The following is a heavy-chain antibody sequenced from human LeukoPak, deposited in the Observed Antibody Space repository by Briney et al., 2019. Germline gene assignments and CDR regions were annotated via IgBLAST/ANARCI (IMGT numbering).Heavy chain of an antibody. CDR3: ARGAEALFDY. CDR1: GGSISSGGYY. D-gene: IGHD4/OR15-4a*01. V-gene: IGHV4-61*08. CDR2: IYYSGST. J-gene: IGHJ4*02. Sequence: SQTLSLTCTVSGGSISSGGYYWSWIRQPPGKGLEWIGYIYYSGSTNYNPSLKSRVTISVDTSKNQFSLKLSSVTAADTAVYYCARGAEALFDYWGQGTLVTVSS.